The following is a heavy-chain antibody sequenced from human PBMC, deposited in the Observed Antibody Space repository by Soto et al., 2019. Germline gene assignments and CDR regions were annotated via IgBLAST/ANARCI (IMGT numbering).Heavy chain of an antibody. J-gene: IGHJ4*02. CDR1: GFAFSSEW. D-gene: IGHD2-15*01. CDR2: VDPYDTGI. CDR3: TSDTFGARDS. Sequence: GGSLRLSCAASGFAFSSEWMHWVRQAPGKGLVWVSRVDPYDTGITYADSVKGRFTISRDNAKNTLYLQMNSLRAEDTAVYYCTSDTFGARDSWGQGTLVTVSS. V-gene: IGHV3-74*01.